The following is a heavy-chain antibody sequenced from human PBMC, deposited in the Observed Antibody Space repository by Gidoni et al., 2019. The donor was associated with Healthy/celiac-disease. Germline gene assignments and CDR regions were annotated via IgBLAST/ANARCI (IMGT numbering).Heavy chain of an antibody. CDR1: GGSISSYS. Sequence: QVQLQESGPGLVKPSETLSLTCTVSGGSISSYSWSWLRQPPGKGLEWIGSIYYSGSTNYNPSLKSLVIISVDTSKNQFSLKLSSVTAADTAVYYCARSGNTRGRYFDWLLYDYWGQGTLVTVSS. D-gene: IGHD3-9*01. CDR2: IYYSGST. CDR3: ARSGNTRGRYFDWLLYDY. J-gene: IGHJ4*02. V-gene: IGHV4-59*08.